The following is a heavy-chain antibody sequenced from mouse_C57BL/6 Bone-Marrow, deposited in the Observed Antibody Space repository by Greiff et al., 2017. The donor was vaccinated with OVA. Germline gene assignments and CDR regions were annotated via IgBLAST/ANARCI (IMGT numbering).Heavy chain of an antibody. V-gene: IGHV1-64*01. CDR3: ARPPIYYGPDY. J-gene: IGHJ2*01. D-gene: IGHD2-1*01. CDR2: IHPNSGST. CDR1: GYTFTSYW. Sequence: VQLQQPGAELVKPGASVKLSCKASGYTFTSYWMHWVKQRPGQGLEWIGMIHPNSGSTNYNEKFKSKATLTVDKSSSTAYMQLSSLTSEDSAVYYCARPPIYYGPDYWGQGTTRTVSS.